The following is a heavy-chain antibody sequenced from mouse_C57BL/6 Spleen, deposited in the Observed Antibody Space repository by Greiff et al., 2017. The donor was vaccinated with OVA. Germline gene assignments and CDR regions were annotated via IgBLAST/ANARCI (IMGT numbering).Heavy chain of an antibody. V-gene: IGHV14-4*01. CDR3: TTDGYSAMDY. J-gene: IGHJ4*01. D-gene: IGHD2-3*01. CDR1: GFNIKDDY. Sequence: VQLQQSGAELVRPGASVTLSCTASGFNIKDDYMHWVKQRPEQGLEWIGWIDPENGDTEYASKFQGKATITADTSSNTAYLQLSSLTSEDTAVYYCTTDGYSAMDYWGQGTSVTVSS. CDR2: IDPENGDT.